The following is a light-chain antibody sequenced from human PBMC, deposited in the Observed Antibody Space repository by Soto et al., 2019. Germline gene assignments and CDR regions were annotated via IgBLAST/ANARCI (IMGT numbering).Light chain of an antibody. Sequence: EIVMTQSPGTLSLSPGERATLSCRASQSVSSRLAWYQQKPGQAPRLLISGASSRATGIPDRFSGSGFGTDFTLTISSLEPEDFAVYYFQHYAGGSRITFGQGTRLEIK. CDR2: GAS. CDR1: QSVSSR. CDR3: QHYAGGSRIT. J-gene: IGKJ5*01. V-gene: IGKV3-20*01.